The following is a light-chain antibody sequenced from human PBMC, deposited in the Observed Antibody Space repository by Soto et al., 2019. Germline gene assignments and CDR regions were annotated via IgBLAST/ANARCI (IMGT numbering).Light chain of an antibody. Sequence: QTVVTQEPSLTVSPGGTITLTCASSAGAVTSAYYTNWLQQKPGQAPRALIYSTSEKHSWTPARFSGSLLGGKAALTLSAAQPEDEADYYCLLYYGGAQVLFGGGTQLTVL. V-gene: IGLV7-43*01. CDR1: AGAVTSAYY. CDR3: LLYYGGAQVL. J-gene: IGLJ2*01. CDR2: STS.